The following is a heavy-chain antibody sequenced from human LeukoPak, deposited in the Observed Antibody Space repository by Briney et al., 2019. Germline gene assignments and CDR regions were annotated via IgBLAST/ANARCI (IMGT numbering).Heavy chain of an antibody. CDR3: ARRVGANLFDY. J-gene: IGHJ4*02. D-gene: IGHD1-26*01. CDR1: GFTFSSYE. V-gene: IGHV3-48*03. CDR2: ISGSGSSI. Sequence: PGGSLGLSCAASGFTFSSYEMTWVRQAPGKGLEWVSYISGSGSSIHYADSVKGRFTISRDNAKNSLYLQMNSLRAEDTAVYYCARRVGANLFDYWGQGTLVTVSS.